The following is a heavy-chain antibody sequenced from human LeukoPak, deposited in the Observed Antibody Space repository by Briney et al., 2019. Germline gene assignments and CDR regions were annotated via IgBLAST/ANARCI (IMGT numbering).Heavy chain of an antibody. CDR3: AGSNWNDGYDY. D-gene: IGHD1-1*01. CDR1: GGSISSSSYY. J-gene: IGHJ4*02. CDR2: IYYSGTT. V-gene: IGHV4-39*07. Sequence: PSETLSLTCTVSGGSISSSSYYWGWIRQPPGKGLEWIGSIYYSGTTYYNPSLKSRVTISVDTSKNQFSLKLTSVTAADTAVYYCAGSNWNDGYDYWGQGTLVTVSS.